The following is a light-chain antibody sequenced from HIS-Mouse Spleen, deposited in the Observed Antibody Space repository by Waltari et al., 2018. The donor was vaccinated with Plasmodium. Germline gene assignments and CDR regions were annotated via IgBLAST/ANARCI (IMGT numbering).Light chain of an antibody. Sequence: QSALTQPASVSGSPGPSITISCTGTSSAVGSYNIVSWYQQHPGKAPNLMIYEGSKRPSGVSNRFSGSKSGNTASLTISGLQAEDEADYYCCSYAGSSTNWVFGGGTKLTVL. CDR2: EGS. CDR3: CSYAGSSTNWV. V-gene: IGLV2-23*01. CDR1: SSAVGSYNI. J-gene: IGLJ3*02.